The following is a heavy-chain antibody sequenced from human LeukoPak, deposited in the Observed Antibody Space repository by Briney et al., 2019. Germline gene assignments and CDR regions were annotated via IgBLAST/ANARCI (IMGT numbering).Heavy chain of an antibody. CDR2: IYYSGST. D-gene: IGHD4-11*01. V-gene: IGHV4-31*03. J-gene: IGHJ4*02. CDR1: GGSISSGGYY. Sequence: SQTLSLTCTVSGGSISSGGYYWSWIRQHPGKGLEWIGYIYYSGSTYYNPSLKSRVTISVDTSKNQFSLKLSSVTAADTAVHYCAREIPLQCLDYWGQGTLVTVSS. CDR3: AREIPLQCLDY.